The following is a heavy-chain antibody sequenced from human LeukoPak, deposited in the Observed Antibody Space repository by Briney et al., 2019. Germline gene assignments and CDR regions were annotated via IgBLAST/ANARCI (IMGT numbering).Heavy chain of an antibody. CDR1: GYTFTSYA. CDR2: ISAYSGNT. V-gene: IGHV1-18*01. J-gene: IGHJ4*02. CDR3: ARVWYYGSGSYSATLDY. Sequence: ASVKVSCKASGYTFTSYAISWVRQAPGQGLEWMAWISAYSGNTNYAQKLQGRVTMTTDTSTSTAYMELSSLRSDDTAVYFCARVWYYGSGSYSATLDYWGQGTLVTVSS. D-gene: IGHD3-10*01.